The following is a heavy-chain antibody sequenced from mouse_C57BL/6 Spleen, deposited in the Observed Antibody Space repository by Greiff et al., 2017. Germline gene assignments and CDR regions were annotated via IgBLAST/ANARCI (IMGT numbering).Heavy chain of an antibody. CDR1: GYSITSGYY. CDR2: ISYDGSN. J-gene: IGHJ4*01. Sequence: DVKLQESGPGLVKPSQSLSLTCSVTGYSITSGYYWNWIRQFPGNKLEWMGYISYDGSNNYNPSLKNRISITRDTSKNQFFLKLNSVTTEDTATYYCARAYDYDRYYYAMDYWGQGTSVTVSS. D-gene: IGHD2-4*01. V-gene: IGHV3-6*01. CDR3: ARAYDYDRYYYAMDY.